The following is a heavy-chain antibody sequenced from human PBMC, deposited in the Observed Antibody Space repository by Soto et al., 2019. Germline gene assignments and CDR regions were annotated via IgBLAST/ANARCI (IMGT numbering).Heavy chain of an antibody. CDR2: IGISTSLT. CDR1: GFTFSSYS. CDR3: ARDLIYALDI. Sequence: EVHLVESGGGLVQPGGSLRLSCAASGFTFSSYSLNWVRQAPGKGLEWISYIGISTSLTFYAESVKGRFTISRDNAKNSLYLQMNSLRDEDTAVYYCARDLIYALDIWGQGTMVAVSS. J-gene: IGHJ3*02. V-gene: IGHV3-48*02.